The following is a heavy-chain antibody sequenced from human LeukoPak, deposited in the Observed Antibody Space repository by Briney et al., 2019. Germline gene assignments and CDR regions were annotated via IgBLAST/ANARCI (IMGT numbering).Heavy chain of an antibody. Sequence: ASVKVSCKASGYSFTSYYMHWVRQAPGQGLEWMGIINPSGGSTSYDQKFQGRVTMTRDTSTSTVYMELSSLRSEDTAVHYCARANMVRGVGSFFDRNWFDPWGQGTLVTVSS. V-gene: IGHV1-46*01. CDR3: ARANMVRGVGSFFDRNWFDP. D-gene: IGHD3-10*01. CDR2: INPSGGST. CDR1: GYSFTSYY. J-gene: IGHJ5*02.